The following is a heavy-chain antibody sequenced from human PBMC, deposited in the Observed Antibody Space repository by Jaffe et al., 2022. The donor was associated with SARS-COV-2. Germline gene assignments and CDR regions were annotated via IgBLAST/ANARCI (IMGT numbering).Heavy chain of an antibody. D-gene: IGHD3-10*01. CDR1: GFTFSNAW. CDR2: IKSKTDGGTT. J-gene: IGHJ4*02. V-gene: IGHV3-15*01. Sequence: EVQLVESGGGLVKPGGSLRLSCAASGFTFSNAWMSWVRQAPGKGLEWVGRIKSKTDGGTTDYAAPVKGRFTISRDDSKNTLYLQMNSLKTEDTAVYYCTTLLWFGELSAAYWGQGTLVTVSS. CDR3: TTLLWFGELSAAY.